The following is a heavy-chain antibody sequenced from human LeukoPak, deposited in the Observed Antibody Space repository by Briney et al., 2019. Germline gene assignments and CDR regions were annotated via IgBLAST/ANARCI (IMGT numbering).Heavy chain of an antibody. CDR2: IYHSGST. CDR3: ARMPTMETFHV. CDR1: GSSISSGYY. D-gene: IGHD3-10*01. V-gene: IGHV4-38-2*01. J-gene: IGHJ3*01. Sequence: SETLSLTCAVSGSSISSGYYWGWIRQPPGKGLEWTGSIYHSGSTYYNPSLKSRVTISVDTSKNQSSLKLTSVTAADTAVYYCARMPTMETFHVWGQGTMVTVSS.